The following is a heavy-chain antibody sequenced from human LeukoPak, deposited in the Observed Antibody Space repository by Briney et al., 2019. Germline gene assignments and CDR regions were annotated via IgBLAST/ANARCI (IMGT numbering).Heavy chain of an antibody. Sequence: GGSLRLSCAASGFTFSSYALSWVRQAPGKGLEWVSVISGRDGSTYYADSVKGRFTISRDNSKNTLCLQMSNLRAEDTAVYYCAKESGISWGYFDYWGQGTLVTVSS. J-gene: IGHJ4*02. CDR3: AKESGISWGYFDY. D-gene: IGHD6-6*01. CDR1: GFTFSSYA. CDR2: ISGRDGST. V-gene: IGHV3-23*01.